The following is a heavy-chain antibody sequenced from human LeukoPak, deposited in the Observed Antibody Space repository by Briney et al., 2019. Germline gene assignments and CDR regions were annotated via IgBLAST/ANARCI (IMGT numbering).Heavy chain of an antibody. CDR3: ARVQNEWQLLPGFDY. D-gene: IGHD1-26*01. Sequence: GGSLRLSCAASRFIFSSYGMHWVRQAPGKGLVWVSRINTDGSSTAYADSVKGRFTISRDNAKNTVYLQMNSLRAEDTAVYYCARVQNEWQLLPGFDYWGQGTLVTVSS. V-gene: IGHV3-74*01. J-gene: IGHJ4*02. CDR2: INTDGSST. CDR1: RFIFSSYG.